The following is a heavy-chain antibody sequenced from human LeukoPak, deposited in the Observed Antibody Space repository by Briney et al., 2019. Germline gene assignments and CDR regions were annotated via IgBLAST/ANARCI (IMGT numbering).Heavy chain of an antibody. Sequence: GGSLRLSCAASGFTVSSNYMSWVRQAPGKGLEWVSVIYSGGSTYYADSVKGRFTISRDNSKNTLYLQMNSLRAEDTAVYYCARGSTLIAVALVRGQGTLVTVSS. D-gene: IGHD6-19*01. CDR2: IYSGGST. CDR3: ARGSTLIAVALV. CDR1: GFTVSSNY. V-gene: IGHV3-66*02. J-gene: IGHJ4*02.